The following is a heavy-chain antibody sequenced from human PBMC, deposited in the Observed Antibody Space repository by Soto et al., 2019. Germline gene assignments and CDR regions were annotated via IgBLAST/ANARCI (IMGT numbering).Heavy chain of an antibody. CDR2: INHSGST. Sequence: SETLSLTCAVYGGSFSGYYWTWIRQPPGTGLEWIGEINHSGSTYYNPSLKSRVTISVGTSKNQFSLKLTSVTAADTAVYYCARHWYSGSYYYYYGMDVWGQGTTVTVSS. CDR1: GGSFSGYY. V-gene: IGHV4-34*01. J-gene: IGHJ6*02. CDR3: ARHWYSGSYYYYYGMDV. D-gene: IGHD1-26*01.